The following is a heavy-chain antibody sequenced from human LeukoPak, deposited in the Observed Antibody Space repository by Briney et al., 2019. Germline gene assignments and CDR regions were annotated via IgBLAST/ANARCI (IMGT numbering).Heavy chain of an antibody. J-gene: IGHJ3*02. D-gene: IGHD4-17*01. CDR2: ISNSGGST. CDR1: GFTFSSYG. Sequence: PGGSLRLSCAASGFTFSSYGMSWVRQAPGKGLEWVSAISNSGGSTYYADSVKGRFTISRDNSKNTLCLQMNSLRAEDTAVYYCAKDLSYGDPVIWGQGTMVTVSS. CDR3: AKDLSYGDPVI. V-gene: IGHV3-23*01.